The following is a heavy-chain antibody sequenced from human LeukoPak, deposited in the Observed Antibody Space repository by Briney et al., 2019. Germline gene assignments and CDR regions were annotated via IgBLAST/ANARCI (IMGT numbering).Heavy chain of an antibody. CDR1: GFNFSAYA. CDR3: AKGRPWADGDYLPDY. J-gene: IGHJ4*02. Sequence: PGGSLRLSCAASGFNFSAYAMNWVRQAPGKGLEWVSTISDVGTSTWYADSVKGRFTISRDNSKNTVYLQMNSLRAEDTAEYYCAKGRPWADGDYLPDYWGQGTLVTVSS. CDR2: ISDVGTST. V-gene: IGHV3-23*01. D-gene: IGHD4-17*01.